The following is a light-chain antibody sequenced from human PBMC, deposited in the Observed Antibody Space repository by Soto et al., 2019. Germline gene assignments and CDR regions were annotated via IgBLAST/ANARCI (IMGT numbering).Light chain of an antibody. Sequence: QSVLTQPPSASAALGASVTLTCTLSSGYSKYKVDWYQQRPGTGPRFVMRVGNGGIVGSKGDGIPDRFSVLGSGLNRYLTIKNIQEEDESDYHCGADHGSGSNFLVVFGGGTKVTVL. CDR2: VGNGGIVG. CDR1: SGYSKYK. CDR3: GADHGSGSNFLVV. V-gene: IGLV9-49*01. J-gene: IGLJ2*01.